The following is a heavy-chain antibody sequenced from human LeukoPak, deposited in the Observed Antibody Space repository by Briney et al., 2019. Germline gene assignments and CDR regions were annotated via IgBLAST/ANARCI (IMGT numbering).Heavy chain of an antibody. Sequence: GGSLRLSCAASGFTFSSYEMNWVRQAPGKGLEWVSYISSSGSTIYYADSVKGRFTISRDNAKNSLYLQMNSLRAEDTAVYYCARADVGMEGYWSDPWGQGTLVTVSS. CDR1: GFTFSSYE. V-gene: IGHV3-48*03. CDR2: ISSSGSTI. J-gene: IGHJ5*02. D-gene: IGHD7-27*01. CDR3: ARADVGMEGYWSDP.